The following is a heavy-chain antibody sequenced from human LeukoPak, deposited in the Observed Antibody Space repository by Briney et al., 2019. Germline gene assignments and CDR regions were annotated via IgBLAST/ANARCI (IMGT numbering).Heavy chain of an antibody. CDR1: GFTFSSYA. CDR3: ARQRYSGSYYRYYYGMDV. Sequence: TGGSLRLSCAASGFTFSSYAMHWVRQAPGKGLEWVAVISYDGSNKYYADSVKGRFIISRDNSKNTLYLQMNSLRAEDTAVYYCARQRYSGSYYRYYYGMDVWGQGTTVTVSS. D-gene: IGHD1-26*01. CDR2: ISYDGSNK. V-gene: IGHV3-30*04. J-gene: IGHJ6*02.